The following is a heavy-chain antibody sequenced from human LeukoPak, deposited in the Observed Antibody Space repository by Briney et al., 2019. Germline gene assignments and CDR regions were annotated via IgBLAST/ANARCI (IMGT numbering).Heavy chain of an antibody. V-gene: IGHV1-2*02. Sequence: ASVKVSCKASGYTFTSYGISWVRQAPGQGLEWMGWINPNSGGTNYAQKFQGRVTMTRDTSISTAYMELSRLRSDDTAVYYCAPGIAVAGDYWGQGTLVTVSS. D-gene: IGHD6-19*01. CDR3: APGIAVAGDY. J-gene: IGHJ4*02. CDR1: GYTFTSYG. CDR2: INPNSGGT.